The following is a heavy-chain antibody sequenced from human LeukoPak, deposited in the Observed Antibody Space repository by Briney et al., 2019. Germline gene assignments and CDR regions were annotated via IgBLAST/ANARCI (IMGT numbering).Heavy chain of an antibody. D-gene: IGHD3-10*01. CDR3: AKANRDHLSHYYGVDV. CDR2: IEEDGSEK. J-gene: IGHJ6*02. V-gene: IGHV3-7*01. CDR1: GFTLSSYW. Sequence: GGSLRLSCAASGFTLSSYWMSWVRQAPGKGLEWVANIEEDGSEKYYVDSVKGRFTISRDDSKNTFYLQMNSLRAEDTAVYYCAKANRDHLSHYYGVDVWGQGTTVVVSS.